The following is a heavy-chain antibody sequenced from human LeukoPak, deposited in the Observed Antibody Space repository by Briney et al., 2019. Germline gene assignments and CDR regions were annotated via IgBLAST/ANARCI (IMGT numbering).Heavy chain of an antibody. J-gene: IGHJ6*02. Sequence: SVKVSCKASGGTFSSYGISWVRQAPGQGLEWMGGIIPIFGTPNYAQKFQGRVTITADESTSTAYMELSSLRSEDTAVYYCARGSGTITMVRGVFYGMDVWGQGTTVTVSS. CDR3: ARGSGTITMVRGVFYGMDV. CDR1: GGTFSSYG. D-gene: IGHD3-10*01. V-gene: IGHV1-69*13. CDR2: IIPIFGTP.